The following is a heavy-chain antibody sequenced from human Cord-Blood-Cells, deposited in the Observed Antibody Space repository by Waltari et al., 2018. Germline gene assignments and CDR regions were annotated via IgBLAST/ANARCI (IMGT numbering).Heavy chain of an antibody. J-gene: IGHJ5*02. CDR1: GGSISSSNW. V-gene: IGHV4-4*02. CDR3: ARSLRWNENWFDP. Sequence: QVQLQESGPGLVKPSGTLSLTCAVSGGSISSSNWWIGEIYHSGSTNYNPSLKSRVTISVDKAKNQFSRKRSSVTAAGTAVYYCARSLRWNENWFDPWGQGTLVTVSS. CDR2: IYHSGST. D-gene: IGHD1-1*01.